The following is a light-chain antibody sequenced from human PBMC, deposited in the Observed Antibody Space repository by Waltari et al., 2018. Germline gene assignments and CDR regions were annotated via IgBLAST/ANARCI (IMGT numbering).Light chain of an antibody. CDR3: AAWDDSLNWV. V-gene: IGLV1-44*01. CDR2: SNN. Sequence: QSVLTQSPSASGTPGQRVTISCSGSSPNIGRSTVNWYQQLPGTAPNLPSYSNNQRPSGVPDRFSGSKSGTSASLAISGLQSEDEADYYCAAWDDSLNWVFGGGTKLTVL. CDR1: SPNIGRST. J-gene: IGLJ3*02.